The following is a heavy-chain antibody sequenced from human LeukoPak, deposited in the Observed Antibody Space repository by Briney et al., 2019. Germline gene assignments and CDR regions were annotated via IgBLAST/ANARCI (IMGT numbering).Heavy chain of an antibody. J-gene: IGHJ4*02. CDR2: ISGSGSDT. D-gene: IGHD3-9*01. V-gene: IGHV3-23*01. CDR1: GFPFSGYA. CDR3: AKALTGWGAYDY. Sequence: GGSLRLSCAVSGFPFSGYAMIGLRQAPGKGLEWVSAISGSGSDTFYADSVKGRFTISRDNSKNTLSVQMNSLRAEDTAVYYCAKALTGWGAYDYWGQGALVTVSS.